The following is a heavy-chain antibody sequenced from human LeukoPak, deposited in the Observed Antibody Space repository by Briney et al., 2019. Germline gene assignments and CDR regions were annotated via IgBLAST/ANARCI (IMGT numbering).Heavy chain of an antibody. CDR3: ARFFYGSGSYIDY. D-gene: IGHD3-10*01. CDR1: GFTFSSYD. CDR2: ISSSSSYI. J-gene: IGHJ4*02. V-gene: IGHV3-21*01. Sequence: GGSLRLSCAASGFTFSSYDMDWVRQAPGKGLEWVSSISSSSSYIYYADSVKGRFTISRDNAKNSLYLQMNSLRAEDTAVYYCARFFYGSGSYIDYWGQGTLVTVSS.